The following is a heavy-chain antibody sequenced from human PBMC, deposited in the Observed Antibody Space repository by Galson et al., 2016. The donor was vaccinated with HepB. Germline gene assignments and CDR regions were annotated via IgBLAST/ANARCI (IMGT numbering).Heavy chain of an antibody. CDR3: ARGHFCDGDCRSTHNWFDP. CDR2: ITSSGSIT. J-gene: IGHJ5*02. CDR1: GFTFSRYT. Sequence: SLRLSCAASGFTFSRYTMNWVRQAPGKGLEWVSYITSSGSITYYADAVTGRFTISRDNAKNSLYPQMSSVRDDDTAVYYCARGHFCDGDCRSTHNWFDPWGRGTLVTVSS. V-gene: IGHV3-48*02. D-gene: IGHD2-21*02.